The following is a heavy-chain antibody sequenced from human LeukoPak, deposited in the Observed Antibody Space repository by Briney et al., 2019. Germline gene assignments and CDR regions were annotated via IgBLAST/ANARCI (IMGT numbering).Heavy chain of an antibody. V-gene: IGHV4-4*07. CDR1: GGSISSYY. D-gene: IGHD6-13*01. CDR3: AGDNPYFRVAAVEDYYYYYMDV. J-gene: IGHJ6*03. Sequence: PSETLSLTCTVSGGSISSYYWSWIRQPAGKGLEWIGRIYTSGSTNYNPSLKSRVTMSVDTSKNQFSLKLSSLTAADTAVYYCAGDNPYFRVAAVEDYYYYYMDVWGKGTTVTVSS. CDR2: IYTSGST.